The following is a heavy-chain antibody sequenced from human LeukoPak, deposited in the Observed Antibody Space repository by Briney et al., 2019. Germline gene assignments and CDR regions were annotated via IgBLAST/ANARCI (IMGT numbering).Heavy chain of an antibody. D-gene: IGHD3-3*01. CDR2: IYYSGST. J-gene: IGHJ5*02. CDR1: GGSISSYY. V-gene: IGHV4-59*05. Sequence: PSETLSLTCTVSGGSISSYYWSWIRQPPGKGLEWIGSIYYSGSTYYNPSLKSRVTISVDTSKNQFSLKLSSVTAADTAVYYCARGGIGVLRFLEWLPPLYNWFDPWGQGTLVTVSS. CDR3: ARGGIGVLRFLEWLPPLYNWFDP.